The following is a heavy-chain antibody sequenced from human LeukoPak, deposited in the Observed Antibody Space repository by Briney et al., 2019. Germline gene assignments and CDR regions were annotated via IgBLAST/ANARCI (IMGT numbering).Heavy chain of an antibody. Sequence: SETLSLTCTVSGGSISGTYYWSWIRQPPGKGLECIGYIYYNGTTDSHPSLKSRVTISLETPNNQFSLNLSSVPAADTAVYYCARRWVYDKRAFDAWGKGTMVTVSS. V-gene: IGHV4-59*08. J-gene: IGHJ3*01. CDR1: GGSISGTYY. CDR2: IYYNGTT. D-gene: IGHD3-16*01. CDR3: ARRWVYDKRAFDA.